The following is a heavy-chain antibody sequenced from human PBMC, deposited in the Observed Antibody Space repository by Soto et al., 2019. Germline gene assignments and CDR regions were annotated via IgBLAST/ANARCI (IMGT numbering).Heavy chain of an antibody. CDR3: ARGVVGASTGFQH. CDR2: ISNSGST. CDR1: VCSISSFH. Sequence: QVQLQESGPGLVNTSETLSLTCTVSVCSISSFHWSWIRQPPGKGLEWIGFISNSGSTNYNPALKSRVTISLDTSKNQFALKLSSVGAADTAVYYCARGVVGASTGFQHWGQGTLVTVSS. V-gene: IGHV4-59*01. J-gene: IGHJ1*01. D-gene: IGHD1-26*01.